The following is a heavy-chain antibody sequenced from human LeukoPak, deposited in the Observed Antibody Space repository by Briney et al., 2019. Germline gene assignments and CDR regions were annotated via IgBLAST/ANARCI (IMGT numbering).Heavy chain of an antibody. CDR1: GFTFSSYE. D-gene: IGHD3-10*01. CDR2: ISSSGSTI. J-gene: IGHJ6*03. V-gene: IGHV3-48*03. CDR3: ARAPISGSYSQYFYMDV. Sequence: GGSLRLSCAASGFTFSSYEMNWVRQAPGKGLEWVSYISSSGSTIYYADSVKGRFTISRDNAKNSLYLQMNSLRSDGTALYYCARAPISGSYSQYFYMDVWGKGTTVTISS.